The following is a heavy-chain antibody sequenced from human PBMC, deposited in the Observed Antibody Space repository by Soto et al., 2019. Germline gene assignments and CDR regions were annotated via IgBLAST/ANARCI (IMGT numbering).Heavy chain of an antibody. CDR1: GFTFSSYG. CDR2: ISYDGSNK. CDR3: AKEYCSSTSCYASGWYFDL. V-gene: IGHV3-30*18. Sequence: QVQLVESGGGVVQPGRSLRLSCAASGFTFSSYGMHWVRQAPGKGLEWVAVISYDGSNKYYADSVKGRFTISRDNSKNTLYLQMNGLRAEDTAVYYCAKEYCSSTSCYASGWYFDLWGRGTLVTVSS. J-gene: IGHJ2*01. D-gene: IGHD2-2*01.